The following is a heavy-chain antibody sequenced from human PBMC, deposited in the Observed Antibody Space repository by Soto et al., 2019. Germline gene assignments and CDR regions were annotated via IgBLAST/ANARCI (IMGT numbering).Heavy chain of an antibody. V-gene: IGHV4-30-2*01. CDR3: ARMVAALPYYYYYGMDV. Sequence: QLQLQESGSGLVKPSQTLSLTCAVSGGSISSGGYSWSWIRQPPGKGLEGIGYIYHSGSTYYNPSLKSRVTISVDRSKNQFSLKLSSVPAADTAVYYCARMVAALPYYYYYGMDVWGQGTTVTVSS. CDR2: IYHSGST. CDR1: GGSISSGGYS. J-gene: IGHJ6*02. D-gene: IGHD6-6*01.